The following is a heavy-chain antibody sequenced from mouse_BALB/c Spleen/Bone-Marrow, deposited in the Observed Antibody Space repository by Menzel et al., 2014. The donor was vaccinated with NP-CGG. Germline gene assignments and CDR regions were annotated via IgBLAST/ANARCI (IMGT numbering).Heavy chain of an antibody. CDR2: IRNKANGYTT. J-gene: IGHJ4*01. Sequence: EVQLVESGGGLVQPGGSLILSCATSGFTFTDYYMSWVRQPPGKALEWLGFIRNKANGYTTEYSASVKGRFTISRDNSQSILYLQMNTLRAEDSATYYCARDDYYATDYWGQGTSVTVSS. CDR3: ARDDYYATDY. V-gene: IGHV7-3*02. CDR1: GFTFTDYY.